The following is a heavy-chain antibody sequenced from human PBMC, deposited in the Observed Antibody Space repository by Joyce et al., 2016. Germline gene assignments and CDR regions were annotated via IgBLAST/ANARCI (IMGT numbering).Heavy chain of an antibody. CDR2: SSGSGGST. Sequence: EVQLLESGGGLVQPGGSLRLSCAASGFTFSSYAMSWVRQAPGKGLEWVSASSGSGGSTYYADSVKGRFTISRDNSKNTLYLQMNSLRAEDTAVYYCAKGTYYDFWNSYNDYWGQGTLVTVTS. CDR3: AKGTYYDFWNSYNDY. D-gene: IGHD3-3*01. V-gene: IGHV3-23*01. J-gene: IGHJ4*02. CDR1: GFTFSSYA.